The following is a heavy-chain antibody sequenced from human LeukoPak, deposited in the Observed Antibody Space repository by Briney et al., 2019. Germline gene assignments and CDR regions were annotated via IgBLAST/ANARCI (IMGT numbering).Heavy chain of an antibody. Sequence: GASVKVSCKASGYTFTSYDINWVRQATGQGLKWMGWMNPNSGNTGYAQKFQGRVTITRNTSISTAYMELSSLRSEDTAVYYCARGGRDFWSGYYSPGEVADDYWGQGTLVTVSS. CDR2: MNPNSGNT. J-gene: IGHJ4*02. CDR3: ARGGRDFWSGYYSPGEVADDY. D-gene: IGHD3-3*01. CDR1: GYTFTSYD. V-gene: IGHV1-8*03.